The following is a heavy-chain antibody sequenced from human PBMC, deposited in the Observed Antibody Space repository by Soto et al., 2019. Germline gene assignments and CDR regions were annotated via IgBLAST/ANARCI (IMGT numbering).Heavy chain of an antibody. J-gene: IGHJ4*02. CDR1: GLTFSTCA. D-gene: IGHD6-13*01. CDR2: ISAHGDRA. CDR3: GELGPAAGTAV. V-gene: IGHV3-23*01. Sequence: GRSLRLSCAASGLTFSTCAMSLVRLAPGKGLEWVSSISAHGDRAYYADPVKGRFTISRDNSKNTLYLQMNSLRVDDTAGYYCGELGPAAGTAVWGQGTLVTVSS.